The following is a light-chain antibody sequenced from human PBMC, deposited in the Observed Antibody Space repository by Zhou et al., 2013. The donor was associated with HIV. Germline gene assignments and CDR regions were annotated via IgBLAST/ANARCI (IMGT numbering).Light chain of an antibody. J-gene: IGKJ2*01. V-gene: IGKV3-20*01. Sequence: NVLTQSPGTLSLSPGERATLSCRASQSVSSSYLAWYQQKPGQAPRLLIYGASSRATGIPDRFSGSGSGTDFTLTISRLEPEDFAVYYCQQYGSSQGYTFGQGTKLEIK. CDR2: GAS. CDR3: QQYGSSQGYT. CDR1: QSVSSSY.